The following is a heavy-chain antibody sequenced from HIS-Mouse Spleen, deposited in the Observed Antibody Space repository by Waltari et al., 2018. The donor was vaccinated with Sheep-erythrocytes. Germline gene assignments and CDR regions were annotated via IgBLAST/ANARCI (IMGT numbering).Heavy chain of an antibody. D-gene: IGHD3-16*01. CDR2: ISYDGSNK. CDR1: GFTFSSYG. J-gene: IGHJ3*02. CDR3: AKGGFGGNSNDAFDI. Sequence: QVQLVESGGGVVQPGRSLRLSCAASGFTFSSYGMHWVRQAPGKGVGWVAVISYDGSNKYYADSVKGRFTISRDNSKNTLYLQMNSLRAEDTAVYYCAKGGFGGNSNDAFDIWGQGTMVTVSS. V-gene: IGHV3-30*18.